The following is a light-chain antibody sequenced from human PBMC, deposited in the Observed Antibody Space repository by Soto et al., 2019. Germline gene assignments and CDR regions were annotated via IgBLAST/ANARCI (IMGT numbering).Light chain of an antibody. CDR2: AAS. CDR1: QNIFSS. Sequence: DLQMHPSPSSLSASVGDRVTITCRAGQNIFSSLNWYQQKPGKAPKLLIYAASSLQSGVPSRFSGSGSGTDFTLTITSLQPEDFATYYCQQSYNSPPITFGQGTRLEI. CDR3: QQSYNSPPIT. J-gene: IGKJ5*01. V-gene: IGKV1-39*01.